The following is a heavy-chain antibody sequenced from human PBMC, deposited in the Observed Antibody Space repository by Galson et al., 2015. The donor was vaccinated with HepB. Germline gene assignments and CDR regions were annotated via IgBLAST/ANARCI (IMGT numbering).Heavy chain of an antibody. J-gene: IGHJ4*02. V-gene: IGHV3-23*01. CDR1: GFTFSNYA. CDR2: ISASGGST. CDR3: AKGSSSWGPFDY. Sequence: SLRLSCAASGFTFSNYAMNWVRQAPGKGLEWVSAISASGGSTYYADSVKGRFTISRDNSKNTLYLQMDSLRAEDTAVYYCAKGSSSWGPFDYWGQGTLVTASS. D-gene: IGHD6-13*01.